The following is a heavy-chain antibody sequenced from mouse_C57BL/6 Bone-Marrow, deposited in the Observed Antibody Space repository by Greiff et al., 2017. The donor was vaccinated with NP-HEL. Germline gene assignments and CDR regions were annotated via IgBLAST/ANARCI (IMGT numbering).Heavy chain of an antibody. CDR1: GFSLTSYG. CDR3: AKRGVLRGDYAMDY. D-gene: IGHD1-1*01. V-gene: IGHV2-3*01. Sequence: VKLQESGPGLVAPSQSLSITCTVSGFSLTSYGVSWVRQPPGKGLEWLGVIWGDGSTNSYSALIYRLSISNDNYKSQVFLKLNRLQTDDTATYYCAKRGVLRGDYAMDYWGQGTSVTVSS. J-gene: IGHJ4*01. CDR2: IWGDGST.